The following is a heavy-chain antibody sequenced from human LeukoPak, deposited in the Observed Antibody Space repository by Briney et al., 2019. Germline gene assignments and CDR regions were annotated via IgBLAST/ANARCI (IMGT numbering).Heavy chain of an antibody. V-gene: IGHV4-4*02. CDR3: TREDRPYCPFAY. D-gene: IGHD1-26*01. CDR1: GVSIDITNY. CDR2: IAHDGTT. Sequence: SETLSLTCGVSGVSIDITNYWSWVRQAPGKGLEWIGEIAHDGTTNYNPSLRSRVAMSFDRANNQFSLSLTSVTAADTAVYYCTREDRPYCPFAYWGQGVLVTVSS. J-gene: IGHJ4*02.